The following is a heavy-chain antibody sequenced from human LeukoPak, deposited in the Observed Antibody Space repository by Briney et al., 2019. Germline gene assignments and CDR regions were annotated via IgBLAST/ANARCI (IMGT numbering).Heavy chain of an antibody. CDR2: ISQDGSEK. D-gene: IGHD5-12*01. CDR3: ARDGGVSGYDLLDY. J-gene: IGHJ4*02. CDR1: GFTFSSFW. Sequence: GSLRLSCAASGFTFSSFWMTWVRQAPGKGLEWVANISQDGSEKYYVDSVKGRFTISRDNAKNSVYLQMNSLRAEDTAVYYCARDGGVSGYDLLDYWGQGTLVTVSS. V-gene: IGHV3-7*01.